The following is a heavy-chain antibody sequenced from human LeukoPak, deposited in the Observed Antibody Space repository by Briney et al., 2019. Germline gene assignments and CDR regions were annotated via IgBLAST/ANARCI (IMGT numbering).Heavy chain of an antibody. J-gene: IGHJ6*04. CDR1: GFTFSSYE. D-gene: IGHD3-10*02. CDR3: AELGITMIGGV. V-gene: IGHV3-48*03. Sequence: PRGCLRLSCAPSGFTFSSYEMKWVRHAPGKGLEWGSYISSIVSTIYYADSVKGRFTLSRDNAKNSLYLQMNSLRAEDTAVYYCAELGITMIGGVWGKGTTVTISS. CDR2: ISSIVSTI.